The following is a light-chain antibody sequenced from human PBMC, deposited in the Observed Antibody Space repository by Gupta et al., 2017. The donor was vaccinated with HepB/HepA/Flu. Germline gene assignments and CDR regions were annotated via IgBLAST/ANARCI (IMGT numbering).Light chain of an antibody. CDR1: SSNIGTNY. J-gene: IGLJ3*02. V-gene: IGLV1-47*01. CDR2: RNN. Sequence: QSVLTQPPSASGTPGQRVTISCSGSSSNIGTNYVYWYQQLPGTAPKLLIDRNNQRPSGVPDRFAGSKSGTSASLAISGLRSEDEADYYCAVWDDSLSGPVFDGGTKLTVL. CDR3: AVWDDSLSGPV.